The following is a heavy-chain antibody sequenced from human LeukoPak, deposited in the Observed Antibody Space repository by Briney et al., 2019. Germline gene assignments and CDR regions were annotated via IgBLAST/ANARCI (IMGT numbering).Heavy chain of an antibody. V-gene: IGHV3-23*01. CDR1: GFTFSSYA. CDR2: ISDIGGST. Sequence: GGSLRLSCAASGFTFSSYAMSWVRQAPGKGLEWVSTISDIGGSTYYAHSVKGRVTISRDNSRNTLYLQMNSLRAEDTAVYYCAKSLYSSGWYVDSWGQGTLVAVSS. J-gene: IGHJ4*02. D-gene: IGHD6-19*01. CDR3: AKSLYSSGWYVDS.